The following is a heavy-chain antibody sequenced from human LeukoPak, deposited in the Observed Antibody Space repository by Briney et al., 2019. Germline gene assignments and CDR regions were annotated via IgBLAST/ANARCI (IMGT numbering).Heavy chain of an antibody. CDR2: INHSGST. V-gene: IGHV4-39*07. Sequence: SETLSLTCTVSGGSISSSSYYWGWIRQPPGKGLEWIGEINHSGSTNYNPSLKSRVTISVDTSKNQFSLKLSSVTAADTAVYYCARGRIVVVPAAMRYFDYWGQGTLVTVSS. CDR1: GGSISSSSYY. CDR3: ARGRIVVVPAAMRYFDY. J-gene: IGHJ4*02. D-gene: IGHD2-2*01.